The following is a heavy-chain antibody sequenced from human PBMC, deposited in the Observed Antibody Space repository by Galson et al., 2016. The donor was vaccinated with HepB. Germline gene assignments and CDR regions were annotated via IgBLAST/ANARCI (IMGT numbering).Heavy chain of an antibody. Sequence: SVKVSCKASGDTFSSYAISWVRQAPGQGLEWMGGIIPIFGTTKYAQKFQGRVTITADESTSTAYMELSSLRSEDTAVYYCARDPGVAAAGHYNGLDVWGQGTTVTVSS. CDR3: ARDPGVAAAGHYNGLDV. D-gene: IGHD6-13*01. CDR1: GDTFSSYA. CDR2: IIPIFGTT. V-gene: IGHV1-69*13. J-gene: IGHJ6*02.